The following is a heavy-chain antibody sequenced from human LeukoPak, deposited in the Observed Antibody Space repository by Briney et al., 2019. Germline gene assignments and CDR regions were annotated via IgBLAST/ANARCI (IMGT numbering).Heavy chain of an antibody. Sequence: GGSLRLSCAASGFTFRSYSMNWVRQAPGKGLEWVSYISSSSSTIYYADSVKGRFTISRDNAKNSLYLQMNSLRAEDTAVYYCARSGSGDCYQMDYYYYMDVWGKGTTVTVSS. CDR1: GFTFRSYS. CDR2: ISSSSSTI. V-gene: IGHV3-48*01. CDR3: ARSGSGDCYQMDYYYYMDV. D-gene: IGHD2-21*02. J-gene: IGHJ6*03.